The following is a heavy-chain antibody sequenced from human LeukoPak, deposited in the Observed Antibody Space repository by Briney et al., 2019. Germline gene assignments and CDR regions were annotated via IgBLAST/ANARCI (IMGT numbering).Heavy chain of an antibody. D-gene: IGHD3-10*01. V-gene: IGHV4-34*01. J-gene: IGHJ4*02. CDR1: GGSFSGYY. CDR3: ARLLVTMVRGVIIRRFDY. CDR2: INHSGST. Sequence: PSETLSLTCAVYGGSFSGYYWSWIRQPPGKGLEWIGEINHSGSTNYNPSLKSRVSISVDTTKNQFSLKLSSVTAADTAVYYCARLLVTMVRGVIIRRFDYWGQGTLVTVSS.